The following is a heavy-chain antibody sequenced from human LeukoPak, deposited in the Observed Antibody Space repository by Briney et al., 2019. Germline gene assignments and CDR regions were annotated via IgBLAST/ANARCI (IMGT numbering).Heavy chain of an antibody. CDR1: GGSFGGYY. V-gene: IGHV4-34*01. CDR2: INHSGST. J-gene: IGHJ5*02. Sequence: SETLSLTCAVYGGSFGGYYWSWIRQPPGKGLEWIGEINHSGSTNYNPSLKSRVTISVDTSKNQFSLKLSSVTAADTAVYYCARGRITMVRGVRSGWFDPWGQGTLVTVSS. CDR3: ARGRITMVRGVRSGWFDP. D-gene: IGHD3-10*01.